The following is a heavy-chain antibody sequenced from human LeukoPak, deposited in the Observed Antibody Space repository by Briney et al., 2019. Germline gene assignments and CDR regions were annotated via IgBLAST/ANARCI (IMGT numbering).Heavy chain of an antibody. CDR1: GYSIRNGYF. J-gene: IGHJ4*02. V-gene: IGHV4-38-2*02. D-gene: IGHD6-13*01. CDR3: ARHAGADYSSWNYFDY. Sequence: PSETLSLTCTVSGYSIRNGYFWGWVRQSPGKGLEWIGNIHQSGSTSYNPSLKSRVTISVDTSKNQFSLKLSSVTAADTAVYYCARHAGADYSSWNYFDYWGQGTLVTVSS. CDR2: IHQSGST.